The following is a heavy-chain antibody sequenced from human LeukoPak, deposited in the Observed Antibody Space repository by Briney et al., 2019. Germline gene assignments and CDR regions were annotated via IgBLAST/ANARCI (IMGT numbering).Heavy chain of an antibody. CDR3: ARMHTVTGDDSSGSVDY. CDR2: INPSGGST. J-gene: IGHJ4*02. D-gene: IGHD3-22*01. V-gene: IGHV1-46*01. Sequence: ASVKVSCKASGYTFTGYYMHWVRQAPGQGLEWMGIINPSGGSTSYAQKFQGRVTMTRDTSTSTVYMELSSLRSEDTAVYYCARMHTVTGDDSSGSVDYWGQGTLVTVSS. CDR1: GYTFTGYY.